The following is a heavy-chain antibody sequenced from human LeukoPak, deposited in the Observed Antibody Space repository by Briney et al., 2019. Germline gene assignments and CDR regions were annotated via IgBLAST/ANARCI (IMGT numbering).Heavy chain of an antibody. J-gene: IGHJ5*02. CDR1: GFTFSSYA. CDR3: AKNGEVLSWFDP. CDR2: ISASGDRT. Sequence: GGSLRLSCAASGFTFSSYAMSWIRQAPGRGLEWVSAISASGDRTYYADSVKGRFTISRDNSKNTLYLQMNSLRAEDTAVYSCAKNGEVLSWFDPWGQGTLVTVSS. D-gene: IGHD3-10*01. V-gene: IGHV3-23*01.